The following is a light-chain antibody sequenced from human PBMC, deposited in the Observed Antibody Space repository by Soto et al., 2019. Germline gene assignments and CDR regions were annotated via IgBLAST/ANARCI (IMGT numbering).Light chain of an antibody. V-gene: IGLV2-14*01. CDR2: DVS. CDR1: SSDVGGYNY. Sequence: QSVLTQPASVSGSPGQSITISCTGTSSDVGGYNYVSWYQQHPGKAPKLMIYDVSNRPSGVSNRFSGSKSGNTASLTISGLQAEDEDDDYCSSYTSSSTRVVFGGGTKLTVL. CDR3: SSYTSSSTRVV. J-gene: IGLJ2*01.